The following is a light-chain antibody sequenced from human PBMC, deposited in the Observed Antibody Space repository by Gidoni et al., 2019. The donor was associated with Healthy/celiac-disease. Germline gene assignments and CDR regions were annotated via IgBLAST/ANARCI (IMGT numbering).Light chain of an antibody. V-gene: IGKV3-15*01. J-gene: IGKJ4*01. CDR3: QQYNNWLPLT. CDR1: QSVSSN. CDR2: GAS. Sequence: EIVMTQSPATLSVSPGERATLSCRASQSVSSNLAWYQQKPGQAPRLLIYGASTRATGIPARFSGSGSGTGFTLTIRSLQSEDFAVYYCQQYNNWLPLTFGGGTKVEIK.